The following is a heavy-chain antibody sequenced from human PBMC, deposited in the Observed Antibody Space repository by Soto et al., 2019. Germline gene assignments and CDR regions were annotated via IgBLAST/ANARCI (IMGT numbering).Heavy chain of an antibody. V-gene: IGHV1-69*02. CDR2: IIPILGIA. D-gene: IGHD6-13*01. CDR3: ARGDSSSWYTFDY. CDR1: GGTFSSYT. Sequence: QVQLVQSGAEVKKPGSSVKVSCKASGGTFSSYTISWVRQAPGQGLEWMGRIIPILGIANYAQKFQGRVTXTXAXXTSTAYMELSSLRSEDTAVYYCARGDSSSWYTFDYWGQGTLVTVSS. J-gene: IGHJ4*02.